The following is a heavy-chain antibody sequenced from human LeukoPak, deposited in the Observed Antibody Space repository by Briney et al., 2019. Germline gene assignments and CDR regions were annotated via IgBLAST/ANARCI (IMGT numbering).Heavy chain of an antibody. D-gene: IGHD5-18*01. J-gene: IGHJ4*02. CDR1: GFTFSNAW. CDR2: IKSKTDGGTT. V-gene: IGHV3-15*01. Sequence: GGSLRLSCAASGFTFSNAWMSWVRQAPGKGLEWVGRIKSKTDGGTTDYAAPVKGRFTISRDDSKNTLYLQMNSQKTEDTAVYYCTTRRGYSYGSPHYWGQGTLVTVSS. CDR3: TTRRGYSYGSPHY.